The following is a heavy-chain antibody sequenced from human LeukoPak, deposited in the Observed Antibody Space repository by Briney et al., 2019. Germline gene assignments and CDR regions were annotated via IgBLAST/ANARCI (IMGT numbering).Heavy chain of an antibody. D-gene: IGHD4-17*01. V-gene: IGHV3-7*01. CDR2: IKQGGREK. CDR3: ARVSHNTVTTLKYFDY. CDR1: GFTFSSYW. J-gene: IGHJ4*02. Sequence: GGSLRLSCAASGFTFSSYWMRWVRQAPGKGREWVANIKQGGREKYYVHSVKGRFTISRDNDKNSLYLQMNSLRAEDTAVYFCARVSHNTVTTLKYFDYWGQGTLVTVSS.